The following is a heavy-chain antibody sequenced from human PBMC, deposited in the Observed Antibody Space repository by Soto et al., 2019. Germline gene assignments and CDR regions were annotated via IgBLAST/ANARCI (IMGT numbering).Heavy chain of an antibody. CDR3: ARDTSPYYFDY. CDR1: GGSVSSGSYY. J-gene: IGHJ4*02. D-gene: IGHD2-2*01. Sequence: SETLSLTCTVSGGSVSSGSYYWSWIRQPPGKGLEWIGYIYYSGSTNYNPSLKNRVTISVDTSKNQFSLKLSSVTAADTAVYYCARDTSPYYFDYWGQGTLVTSPQ. V-gene: IGHV4-61*01. CDR2: IYYSGST.